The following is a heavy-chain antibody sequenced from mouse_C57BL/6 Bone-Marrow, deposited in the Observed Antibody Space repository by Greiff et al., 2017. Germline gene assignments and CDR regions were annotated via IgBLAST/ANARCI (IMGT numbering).Heavy chain of an antibody. CDR1: GYTFTSYW. D-gene: IGHD1-1*01. J-gene: IGHJ2*01. CDR2: IYPGSGST. V-gene: IGHV1-55*01. CDR3: ARWGVVVHFDY. Sequence: QVQLQQPGAELVKPGASVKMSCKASGYTFTSYWITWVKQRPGQGLEWIGDIYPGSGSTNYNEKFKSKATLAVDTSSSTAYMQLSSLTSEYSAVYYCARWGVVVHFDYWGQGTTLTVSS.